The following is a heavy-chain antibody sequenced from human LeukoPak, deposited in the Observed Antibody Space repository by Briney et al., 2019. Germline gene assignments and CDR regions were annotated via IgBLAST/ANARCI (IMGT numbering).Heavy chain of an antibody. V-gene: IGHV1-8*01. CDR2: MNPNSGNT. CDR3: ARAYSSGWYDWSNYYYVDV. Sequence: ASVKVSCKASGYTFTSYDINWVRQATGQGLEWMGWMNPNSGNTGYAQKFQGRVTMTRNTSISTAYMELSSLRSEDTAVYYCARAYSSGWYDWSNYYYVDVWGKGTTVTISS. CDR1: GYTFTSYD. J-gene: IGHJ6*03. D-gene: IGHD6-19*01.